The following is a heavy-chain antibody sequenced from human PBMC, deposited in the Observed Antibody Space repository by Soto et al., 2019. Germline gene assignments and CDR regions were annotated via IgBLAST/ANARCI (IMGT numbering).Heavy chain of an antibody. V-gene: IGHV3-23*01. D-gene: IGHD6-6*01. CDR2: ISGSGGST. Sequence: GGSLRLSCAASGFTFSSYAMSWVRPAPGKGLEWVSAISGSGGSTYYADSVKGRFTISRDNSKNTLYLQMNSLRAEDTAVYYCAKDARYSSSSNLSDYWGQGTLVTVSS. CDR1: GFTFSSYA. J-gene: IGHJ4*02. CDR3: AKDARYSSSSNLSDY.